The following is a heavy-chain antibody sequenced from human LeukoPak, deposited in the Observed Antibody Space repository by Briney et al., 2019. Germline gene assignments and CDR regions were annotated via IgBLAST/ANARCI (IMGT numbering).Heavy chain of an antibody. V-gene: IGHV3-23*01. CDR1: GFTFSNYG. CDR3: ARSSNTYYDILTGYQPREYFDY. D-gene: IGHD3-9*01. CDR2: ISGSGDST. Sequence: GGTLRLSCAASGFTFSNYGMSWVRQAPGKGLEWVSSISGSGDSTYYADSVKGRFTISRDNSKNTLYLQMNSLRAEDTAVYYCARSSNTYYDILTGYQPREYFDYWGQGTLVTVSS. J-gene: IGHJ4*02.